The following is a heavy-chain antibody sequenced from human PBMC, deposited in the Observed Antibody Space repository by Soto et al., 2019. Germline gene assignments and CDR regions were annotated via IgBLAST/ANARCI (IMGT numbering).Heavy chain of an antibody. CDR2: INHSGST. V-gene: IGHV4-34*01. D-gene: IGHD2-8*01. CDR1: GGSFGGYY. J-gene: IGHJ4*02. CDR3: ARRRWLQKSGTKGPYYFDY. Sequence: QVQLRQWGAGLLKPSETLSLTCAVYGGSFGGYYWSWIRQPPGKGLEWIGEINHSGSTNYNPSLKSRVTISVDTSKNQFSLKLSSVTAADTAVYYCARRRWLQKSGTKGPYYFDYWGQGTLVTVSS.